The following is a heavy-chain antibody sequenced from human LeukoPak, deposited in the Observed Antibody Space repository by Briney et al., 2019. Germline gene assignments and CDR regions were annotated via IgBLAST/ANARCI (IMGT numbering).Heavy chain of an antibody. V-gene: IGHV4-34*01. CDR3: ARGSRRFDP. CDR2: INHSGST. Sequence: SETLSLTCAVYGGSFSGYYWSWIRQPPGKGLEWIGEINHSGSTNYNPSLKSRVTISVDTSKNQFSLKLSSVTAADTAVYYCARGSRRFDPWGQGTLVTVSS. CDR1: GGSFSGYY. J-gene: IGHJ5*02.